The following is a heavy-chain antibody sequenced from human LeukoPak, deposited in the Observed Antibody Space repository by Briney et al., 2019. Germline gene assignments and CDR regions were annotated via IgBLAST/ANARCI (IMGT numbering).Heavy chain of an antibody. D-gene: IGHD2-15*01. CDR3: ARLLLGRFLVDY. CDR2: IDWDDDK. CDR1: GFSLTTSGMC. J-gene: IGHJ4*02. Sequence: SGPTLVNPTQTLTLTCTFSGFSLTTSGMCVSRILEPPGKALQWLARIDWDDDKYYSTSLKTRLTISKDTSKNQVVLTMTNLDPVDTATYYCARLLLGRFLVDYWGQGTLVSVSS. V-gene: IGHV2-70*11.